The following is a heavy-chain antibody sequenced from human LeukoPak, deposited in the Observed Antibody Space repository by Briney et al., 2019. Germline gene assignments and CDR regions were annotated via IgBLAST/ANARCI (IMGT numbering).Heavy chain of an antibody. CDR3: ARATRGVGSNFDY. D-gene: IGHD1-26*01. Sequence: GGSLRLSCVASGFPFSNYWMNWVRQAPGKGLEWVSYISSSGATKYYADSVKGRFTISRDNAKNSLYLQMNSLRAEDTAVYYCARATRGVGSNFDYWGQGTLVTVSS. CDR2: ISSSGATK. CDR1: GFPFSNYW. J-gene: IGHJ4*02. V-gene: IGHV3-48*03.